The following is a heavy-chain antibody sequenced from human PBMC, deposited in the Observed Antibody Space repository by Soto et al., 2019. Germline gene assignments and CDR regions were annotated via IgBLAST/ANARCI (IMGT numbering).Heavy chain of an antibody. CDR2: ISAYNGNT. CDR3: ARDGTRYSSSWENYYYYGMDV. J-gene: IGHJ6*02. Sequence: ASVKVSCKASGYTFTSYDISWVRQAPGQGLEWMGWISAYNGNTNYAQKLQGRVTMTTDTSTSTAYMELRSLRSDDTAVYYCARDGTRYSSSWENYYYYGMDVWGQGTTVTVSS. V-gene: IGHV1-18*01. CDR1: GYTFTSYD. D-gene: IGHD6-13*01.